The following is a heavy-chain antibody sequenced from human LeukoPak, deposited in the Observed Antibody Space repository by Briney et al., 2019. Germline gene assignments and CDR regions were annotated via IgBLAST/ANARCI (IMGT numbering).Heavy chain of an antibody. Sequence: GGSLRLSCVVSQFGFSKHWMSWVRQAPGQGLELVANIKQDGSDKYYVDSVKGRFTISRDNAKNSLYLQMNSLRAEDTAVYYCARGELYFDWLLDYWGQGTLVTVSS. CDR2: IKQDGSDK. J-gene: IGHJ4*02. V-gene: IGHV3-7*01. CDR1: QFGFSKHW. D-gene: IGHD3-9*01. CDR3: ARGELYFDWLLDY.